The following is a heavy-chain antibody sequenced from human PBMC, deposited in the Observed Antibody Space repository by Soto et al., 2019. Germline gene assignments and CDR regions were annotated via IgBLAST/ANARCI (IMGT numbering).Heavy chain of an antibody. J-gene: IGHJ5*02. Sequence: SSETLSLTCTVSGGSISSSSYYWGWIRQPPGKGLEWIGSIYYSGSTYYNPSLKSRVTISVDTSKNQFSLKLSSVTAADTAVYYCARQFDWLLFENNWFDPWGQGTLVTVSS. CDR2: IYYSGST. CDR1: GGSISSSSYY. D-gene: IGHD3-9*01. CDR3: ARQFDWLLFENNWFDP. V-gene: IGHV4-39*01.